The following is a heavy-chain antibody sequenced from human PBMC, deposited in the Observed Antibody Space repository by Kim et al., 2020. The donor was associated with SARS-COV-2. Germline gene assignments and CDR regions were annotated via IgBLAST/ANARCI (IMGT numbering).Heavy chain of an antibody. V-gene: IGHV4-34*01. CDR3: ARVGSLGMDV. D-gene: IGHD3-16*01. J-gene: IGHJ6*02. Sequence: SPNNNQSLKSRVTISVDTSKNQFSLKLSSVTAADTAVYYCARVGSLGMDVWGQGTTVTVSS. CDR2: SP.